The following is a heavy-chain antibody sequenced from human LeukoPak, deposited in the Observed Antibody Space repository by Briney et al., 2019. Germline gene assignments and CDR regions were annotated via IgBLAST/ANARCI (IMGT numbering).Heavy chain of an antibody. CDR2: IYYSGST. Sequence: KPSETLSLTCTVSGGSISSYYWSWIRQPPGKGLEWIGYIYYSGSTNYNPSLKSRVTISVDTSKNQFSLKLSSVTAADTAVYYCARMGRAAAGTLLDYWGQGTLVTVSS. D-gene: IGHD6-13*01. CDR1: GGSISSYY. CDR3: ARMGRAAAGTLLDY. V-gene: IGHV4-59*08. J-gene: IGHJ4*02.